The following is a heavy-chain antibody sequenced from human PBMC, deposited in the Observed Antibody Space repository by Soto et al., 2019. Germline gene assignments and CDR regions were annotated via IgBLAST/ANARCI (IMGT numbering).Heavy chain of an antibody. CDR2: IIPISGTA. CDR3: ARSQGSSTSLEIYYYYYYGMGV. V-gene: IGHV1-69*01. CDR1: GGTFSSYA. D-gene: IGHD2-2*01. Sequence: QVQLVQSGAEVKKPGSSVKVSCKASGGTFSSYAISCVRQAPGQGLAWMGGIIPISGTANYAQKCHGRVTITADESTSTAYMKLSSLRSEDTAVYYCARSQGSSTSLEIYYYYYYGMGVWGQGTTVTVSS. J-gene: IGHJ6*01.